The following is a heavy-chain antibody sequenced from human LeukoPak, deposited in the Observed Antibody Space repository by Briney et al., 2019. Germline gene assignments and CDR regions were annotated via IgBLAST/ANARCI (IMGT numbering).Heavy chain of an antibody. CDR2: INPNSGGT. J-gene: IGHJ4*02. Sequence: ASVKVSCKASGYTFTGYYMHWVRQAPGQGLEWMGWINPNSGGTNYAQKFQVRGTMTRDTSISTAYMELSRLRSDDTAVYYCARSAESSSWVEFDYWGQGTLITVSS. CDR1: GYTFTGYY. CDR3: ARSAESSSWVEFDY. V-gene: IGHV1-2*02. D-gene: IGHD6-13*01.